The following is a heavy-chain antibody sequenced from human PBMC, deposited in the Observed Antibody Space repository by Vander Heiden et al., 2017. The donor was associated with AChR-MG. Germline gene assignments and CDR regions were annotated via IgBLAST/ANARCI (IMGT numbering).Heavy chain of an antibody. CDR1: GYIFTDYY. V-gene: IGHV1-2*02. Sequence: QVRVVQSWAEVKNPGASVKVSCQTSGYIFTDYYMHLVRLAPGQGPEWMGWINPRSGDTRYAQKFQGRVTMTRDTSIAIVYMELTSLRSEEAAVYYCARDRGENDIIGYSYEFDCWGPGTLVTVSS. CDR3: ARDRGENDIIGYSYEFDC. D-gene: IGHD5-18*01. CDR2: INPRSGDT. J-gene: IGHJ4*02.